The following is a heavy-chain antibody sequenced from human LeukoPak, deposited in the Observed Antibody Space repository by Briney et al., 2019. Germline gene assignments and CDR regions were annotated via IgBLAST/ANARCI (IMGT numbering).Heavy chain of an antibody. CDR1: GFTFSSYW. V-gene: IGHV3-7*01. CDR2: IKQDGSEK. CDR3: ARDTDCSSTSCYQFWFDP. J-gene: IGHJ5*02. Sequence: GGSLRLSCAASGFTFSSYWMSWVRQAPGKGLEWVANIKQDGSEKYYVDSVKGRFTISRDNAKNSLYLQMNSLRAEDTAVYYCARDTDCSSTSCYQFWFDPWGQGTLVTVSS. D-gene: IGHD2-2*01.